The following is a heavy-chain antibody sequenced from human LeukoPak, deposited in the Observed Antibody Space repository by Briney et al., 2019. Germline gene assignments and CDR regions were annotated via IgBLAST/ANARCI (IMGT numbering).Heavy chain of an antibody. CDR3: AKGVAYGPSALDY. J-gene: IGHJ4*02. D-gene: IGHD3-10*01. V-gene: IGHV3-30*02. CDR2: IRNDGSNK. Sequence: GGSLRLSCAASRFTLSSYGMHWVRQAPGKGLEWVAFIRNDGSNKYYPDSVKGRFTISRDNSKNTLYLQMNSLRAEDTAVYYCAKGVAYGPSALDYWGQGTLVTVSS. CDR1: RFTLSSYG.